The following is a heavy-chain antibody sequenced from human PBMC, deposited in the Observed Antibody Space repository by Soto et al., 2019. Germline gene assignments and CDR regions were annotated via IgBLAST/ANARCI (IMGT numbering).Heavy chain of an antibody. J-gene: IGHJ4*02. CDR1: GFTFSSYG. Sequence: GSLRLSCAASGFTFSSYGMHWVRQAPGKGLEWVAVIWYDGSNKYYADSVKGRFTISRDNSKNTLYLQMNSLRAEDTAVYYCARGADIVATSTSDYWGQGTLVTVSS. CDR3: ARGADIVATSTSDY. CDR2: IWYDGSNK. D-gene: IGHD5-12*01. V-gene: IGHV3-33*01.